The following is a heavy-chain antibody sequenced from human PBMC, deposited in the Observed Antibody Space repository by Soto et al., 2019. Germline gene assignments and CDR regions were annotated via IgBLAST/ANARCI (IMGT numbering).Heavy chain of an antibody. CDR1: GYMFVTYG. CDR2: ISAYNGNT. Sequence: QVQLVQSGAEVKKPGASVKVSCKASGYMFVTYGINWVRQAPGQGLEWMGWISAYNGNTKYAQNLQGRVTMTTDASTNTAYMEMRSLRSDDTAVYYCARDLDGSGSYYTDYWGPGTLVTVSS. D-gene: IGHD3-10*01. J-gene: IGHJ4*02. V-gene: IGHV1-18*01. CDR3: ARDLDGSGSYYTDY.